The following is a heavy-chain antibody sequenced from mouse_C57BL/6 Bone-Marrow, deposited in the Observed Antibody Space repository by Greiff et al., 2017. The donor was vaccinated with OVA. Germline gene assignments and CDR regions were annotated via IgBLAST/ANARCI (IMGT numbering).Heavy chain of an antibody. J-gene: IGHJ4*01. Sequence: EVQLQQSGTVLARPGASVKMSCKTSGYTFTSYWMHWVKQRPGQGLEWIGAIYPGNSDTSYNQKFKGKAKLTAVTSASTAYMELSSLTNEDSAVYYCTRKEYYGSSPYAMDYWGQGTSVTVSS. CDR2: IYPGNSDT. CDR3: TRKEYYGSSPYAMDY. D-gene: IGHD1-1*01. CDR1: GYTFTSYW. V-gene: IGHV1-5*01.